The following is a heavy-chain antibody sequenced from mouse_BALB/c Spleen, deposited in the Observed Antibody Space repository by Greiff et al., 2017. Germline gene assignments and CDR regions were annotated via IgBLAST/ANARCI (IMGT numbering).Heavy chain of an antibody. V-gene: IGHV5-6*01. CDR2: ISSGGSYT. J-gene: IGHJ3*01. Sequence: EVNVVESGGDLVKPGGSLKLSCAASGFTFSSYGMSWVRQTPDKRLEWVATISSGGSYTYYPDSVKGRFTISRDNAKNTLYLQMSSLKSEDTAMYYCARQDGALFAYWGQGTLVTVSA. CDR1: GFTFSSYG. CDR3: ARQDGALFAY. D-gene: IGHD1-1*02.